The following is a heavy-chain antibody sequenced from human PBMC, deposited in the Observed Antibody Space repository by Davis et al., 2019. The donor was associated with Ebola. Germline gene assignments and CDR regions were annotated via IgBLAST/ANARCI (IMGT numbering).Heavy chain of an antibody. CDR2: ISSSSSYI. CDR1: GFTFSTYS. J-gene: IGHJ4*02. CDR3: ARDLWFGELSDC. Sequence: GESLKISCAASGFTFSTYSMSWVRQAPGKGLEWVSSISSSSSYIYYADSVKGRFTISRDNAKNSLYLQMNSLRVDDTAVYYCARDLWFGELSDCWGQGTLVTVSS. D-gene: IGHD3-10*01. V-gene: IGHV3-21*04.